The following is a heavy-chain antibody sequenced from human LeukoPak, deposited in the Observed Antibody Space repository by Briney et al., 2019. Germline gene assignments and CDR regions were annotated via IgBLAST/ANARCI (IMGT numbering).Heavy chain of an antibody. J-gene: IGHJ6*02. Sequence: ASVKVSCKASGYTFTSYDIHWVRQATGQGLEWMGWMNPNSGNTGYAQKFQGRVTMTRNTSISTAYMELSSLRSEDTAVYYCAMLGYSSSWKPYYYYYGMDVWGQGTTVTVSS. CDR3: AMLGYSSSWKPYYYYYGMDV. V-gene: IGHV1-8*01. CDR2: MNPNSGNT. CDR1: GYTFTSYD. D-gene: IGHD6-13*01.